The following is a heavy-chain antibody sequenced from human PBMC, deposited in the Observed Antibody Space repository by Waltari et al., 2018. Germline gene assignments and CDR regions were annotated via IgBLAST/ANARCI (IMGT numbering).Heavy chain of an antibody. CDR1: GGSISSYY. D-gene: IGHD6-6*01. J-gene: IGHJ6*03. CDR3: ARDRAARRYYYYMDV. CDR2: IYTSEST. Sequence: QVQLQESGPGLVKPSETLSLTCTVSGGSISSYYWSWIRQPAGKGLEWIGRIYTSESTSYNPALKSRVTMSVDTSKNQFSLKLSSVTAADTAVYYCARDRAARRYYYYMDVWGKGTTVTISS. V-gene: IGHV4-4*07.